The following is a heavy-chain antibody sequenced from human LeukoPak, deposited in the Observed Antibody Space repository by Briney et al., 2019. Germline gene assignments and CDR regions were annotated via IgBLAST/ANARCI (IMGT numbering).Heavy chain of an antibody. CDR1: GGSISSYY. D-gene: IGHD3-16*02. CDR2: IYYSGST. J-gene: IGHJ4*02. CDR3: ATNYVWGSYRPVGY. V-gene: IGHV4-59*12. Sequence: SETLSLTCTVSGGSISSYYWSWIRQPPGKGLEWIGYIYYSGSTNYNPSLKSRVTISVDTSKNQFSLKLSSVTAADTAVYYCATNYVWGSYRPVGYWGQGTLVTVSS.